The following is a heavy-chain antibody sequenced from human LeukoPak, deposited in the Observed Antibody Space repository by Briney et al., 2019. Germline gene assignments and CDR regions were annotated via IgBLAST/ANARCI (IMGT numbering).Heavy chain of an antibody. CDR1: GGSISSYY. CDR3: ARVVGGSVDY. V-gene: IGHV4-59*12. Sequence: SETPSLTCTVSGGSISSYYWSWIRQPPGKGLEWIGYIYHSGSTYYNPSLKSRVTISVDRSKNQFSLKLSSVTAADTAVYYCARVVGGSVDYWGQGTLVTVSS. CDR2: IYHSGST. D-gene: IGHD1-26*01. J-gene: IGHJ4*02.